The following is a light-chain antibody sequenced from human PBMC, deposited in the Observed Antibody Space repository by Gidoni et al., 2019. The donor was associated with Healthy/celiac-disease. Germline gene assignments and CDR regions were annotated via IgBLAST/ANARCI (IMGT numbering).Light chain of an antibody. CDR2: GAS. CDR1: QSVSSSY. J-gene: IGKJ2*01. Sequence: EIVLTQSPGTLSLSPGERATLSCRASQSVSSSYLAWYQQKPGQAPRLLTYGASSRATGIPDRFSGSGSGTDFTLTISRLEPEDFAVYYCQQYGSSPYTFXQXTKLXIK. V-gene: IGKV3-20*01. CDR3: QQYGSSPYT.